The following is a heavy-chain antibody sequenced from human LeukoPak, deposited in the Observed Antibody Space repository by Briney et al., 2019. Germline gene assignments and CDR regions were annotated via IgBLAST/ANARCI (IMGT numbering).Heavy chain of an antibody. D-gene: IGHD3-10*01. V-gene: IGHV4-61*01. CDR3: ARVHYSGSGLSSYFDY. CDR2: IYYTGSA. Sequence: PSETLSLTCTVSGASVSSSNYYWSWIRQSPGKGLEWIGYIYYTGSANYNPSLKSRVTISVDTSKNQFSLKLSSVTAADTAVYYCARVHYSGSGLSSYFDYWGQGTLVTVSA. CDR1: GASVSSSNYY. J-gene: IGHJ4*02.